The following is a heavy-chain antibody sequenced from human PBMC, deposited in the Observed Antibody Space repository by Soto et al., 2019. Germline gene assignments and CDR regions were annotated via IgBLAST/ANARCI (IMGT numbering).Heavy chain of an antibody. CDR3: ASTLQKDSWFDL. J-gene: IGHJ5*02. CDR1: GGTFSSYA. Sequence: QVQLVQSGAEVKKPGSSVKVSCKASGGTFSSYAISWVRQAPGQGLEWMGGILPIVGTANYEQKFQGRVTIPADKSTSTAYMELSSVRCEDTAVYYGASTLQKDSWFDLWGQGTLVTVSS. CDR2: ILPIVGTA. D-gene: IGHD3-16*01. V-gene: IGHV1-69*06.